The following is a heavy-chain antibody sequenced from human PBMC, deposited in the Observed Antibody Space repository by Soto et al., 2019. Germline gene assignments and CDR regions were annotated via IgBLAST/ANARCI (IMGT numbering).Heavy chain of an antibody. CDR3: AITAYWDYYMDV. Sequence: PSETLSLTCAVSSGSISSSNWWSWVRRPPGKGLEWIGEIYHSGSTNYNPSLKSRVTISVDKSKNQFSLKLSSVTAADTAVYYCAITAYWDYYMDVWGKGTTVTVSS. CDR1: SGSISSSNW. J-gene: IGHJ6*03. CDR2: IYHSGST. V-gene: IGHV4-4*02. D-gene: IGHD2-21*01.